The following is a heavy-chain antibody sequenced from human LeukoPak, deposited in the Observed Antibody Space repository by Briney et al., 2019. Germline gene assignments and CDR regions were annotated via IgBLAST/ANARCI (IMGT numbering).Heavy chain of an antibody. CDR1: GGSISSGSYY. D-gene: IGHD3-22*01. V-gene: IGHV4-61*02. CDR3: ARDQYYYDSSGYVNWFDP. J-gene: IGHJ5*02. Sequence: SETLSLTCTVSGGSISSGSYYWSWIRQPAGKGLEWIGRIYTSGSTNYNPSLKSRVTISVDTSKNQFSLKLSSVTAADTAVYYCARDQYYYDSSGYVNWFDPWGQGTLVTVSS. CDR2: IYTSGST.